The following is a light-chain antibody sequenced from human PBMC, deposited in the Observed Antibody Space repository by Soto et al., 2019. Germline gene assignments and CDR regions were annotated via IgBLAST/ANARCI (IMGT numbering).Light chain of an antibody. J-gene: IGLJ3*02. CDR1: NIGSKI. CDR3: QVWDSTTVV. CDR2: RDS. Sequence: SSELSQPLSVSVALGQTARITCGGNNIGSKIVHWYQQRPGQAPVAVIYRDSNRPSGIPERFSGSNSGNTATLTISRAHAGDEADYYCQVWDSTTVVFGGGTKLTVL. V-gene: IGLV3-9*01.